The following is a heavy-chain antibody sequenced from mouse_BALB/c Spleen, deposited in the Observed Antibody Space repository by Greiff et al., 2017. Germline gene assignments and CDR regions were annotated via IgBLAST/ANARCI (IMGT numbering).Heavy chain of an antibody. J-gene: IGHJ4*01. D-gene: IGHD2-1*01. CDR1: GYSITSDYA. CDR2: ISYSGST. V-gene: IGHV3-2*02. CDR3: ARGNSYAMDY. Sequence: ESGPGLVKPSQSLSLTCTVTGYSITSDYAWNWIRQFPGNKLEWMGYISYSGSTSYNPSLKSRISITRDTSKNQFFLQLNSVTTEDTATYYCARGNSYAMDYWGQGTSVTVSS.